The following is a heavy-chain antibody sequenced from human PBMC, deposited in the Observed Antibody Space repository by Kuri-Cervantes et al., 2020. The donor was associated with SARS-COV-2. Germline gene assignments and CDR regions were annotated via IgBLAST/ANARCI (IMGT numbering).Heavy chain of an antibody. J-gene: IGHJ4*02. D-gene: IGHD6-19*01. Sequence: GESLKISCAASGFTFSSYAMSWVRQAPGKGLEWVSYISSSGSTIYYADSVKGRFTISRDNAKNSLYLQMNSLRAEDTAVYYCARARLISSGWADWGQGTLVTVSS. CDR2: ISSSGSTI. CDR3: ARARLISSGWAD. CDR1: GFTFSSYA. V-gene: IGHV3-48*04.